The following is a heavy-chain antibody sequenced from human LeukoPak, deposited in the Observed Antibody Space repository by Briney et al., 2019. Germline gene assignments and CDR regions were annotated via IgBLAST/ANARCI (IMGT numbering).Heavy chain of an antibody. V-gene: IGHV4-59*08. CDR1: GGSISSYY. D-gene: IGHD3-10*01. CDR3: ARYYYGSGKGSNWFDP. J-gene: IGHJ5*02. Sequence: PSETLSLTCTVSGGSISSYYWSWIRQPPGKGLEWIGYIYYSGSTNYNPSLKSRVTISVDTSKNQFSLKLSSVTAADTAVYYCARYYYGSGKGSNWFDPWGQGTLVTVSS. CDR2: IYYSGST.